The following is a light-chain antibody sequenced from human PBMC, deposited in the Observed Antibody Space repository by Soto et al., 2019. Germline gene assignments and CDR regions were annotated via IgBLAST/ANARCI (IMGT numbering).Light chain of an antibody. J-gene: IGLJ1*01. Sequence: QSALIQPASVSGSPRQSITISCTGTSRDIGTYDLVSWYQQHPGKVPKLIIYEATKRPSGVSSRFSGSKSGTTASLTISGLQAEDEADYYCCSYAGYTTSVLGRGTKVTVL. CDR2: EAT. V-gene: IGLV2-23*01. CDR3: CSYAGYTTSV. CDR1: SRDIGTYDL.